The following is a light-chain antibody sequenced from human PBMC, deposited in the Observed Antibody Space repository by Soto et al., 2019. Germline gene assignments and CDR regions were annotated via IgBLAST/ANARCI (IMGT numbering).Light chain of an antibody. CDR1: QSVSSTY. J-gene: IGKJ5*01. CDR2: GAS. V-gene: IGKV3-20*01. CDR3: QQYHNWLPIT. Sequence: EIVLMQSPGTLSLSPGERATLSCRASQSVSSTYLIWYQQKPGQAPRLLIYGASSRATGIPDRFSGSGSGSEFTLTIDTLQSEDFAVYYCQQYHNWLPITFGQGTRLEIK.